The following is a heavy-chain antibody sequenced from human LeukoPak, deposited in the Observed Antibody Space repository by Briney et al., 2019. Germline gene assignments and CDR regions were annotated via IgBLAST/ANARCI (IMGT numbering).Heavy chain of an antibody. D-gene: IGHD3-16*01. CDR1: GFTFSSYG. CDR2: ISSSSSTI. J-gene: IGHJ6*03. CDR3: ARDFVLGDYYYMDV. Sequence: GGSLRLSCAASGFTFSSYGMTWVRQAPGKGLEWVSYISSSSSTIYYADSVKGRFTISRDNSKNTLYLQMNSLRAEDTAVYYCARDFVLGDYYYMDVWGKGTTVTISS. V-gene: IGHV3-48*01.